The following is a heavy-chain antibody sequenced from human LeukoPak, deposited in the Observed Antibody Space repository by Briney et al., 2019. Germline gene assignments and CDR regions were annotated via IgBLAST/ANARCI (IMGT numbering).Heavy chain of an antibody. Sequence: GRSLRLSCAASGFTFSSYAMHWVRQAPGKGLEWVAVISYDGSNKYYADSVKGRFTISRDNSKNTLYLQMNSLRAEDTAVYYCAGDRGSSSCFDYWGQGTLVTVSS. D-gene: IGHD6-13*01. CDR2: ISYDGSNK. V-gene: IGHV3-30*04. J-gene: IGHJ4*02. CDR3: AGDRGSSSCFDY. CDR1: GFTFSSYA.